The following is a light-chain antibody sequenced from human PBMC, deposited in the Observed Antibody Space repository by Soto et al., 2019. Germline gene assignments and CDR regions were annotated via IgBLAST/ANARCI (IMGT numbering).Light chain of an antibody. CDR3: QHYNHWLWT. Sequence: EIMMTQSPATLSVSPGERATLSCRASQSVKSSLAWYQQKPGQAPRLLIYGASTRATGIPARFSGSGSGTEFNLTISSLQSEDSAVYYCQHYNHWLWTFGQGTKVDIK. CDR2: GAS. V-gene: IGKV3-15*01. J-gene: IGKJ1*01. CDR1: QSVKSS.